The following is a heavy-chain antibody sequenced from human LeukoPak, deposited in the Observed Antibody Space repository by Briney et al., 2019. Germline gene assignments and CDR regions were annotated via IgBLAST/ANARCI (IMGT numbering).Heavy chain of an antibody. CDR1: VGTFSSYA. CDR2: IIPIFGTA. D-gene: IGHD3-10*01. V-gene: IGHV1-69*13. Sequence: SVKVSCKASVGTFSSYAISGVRQAPGQGLEWIGGIIPIFGTANYAQKFQGRVTITADESTSTAYMELSSLRSEDTAVYYCASRAEYYYYGMDVWGQGTTVTVSS. CDR3: ASRAEYYYYGMDV. J-gene: IGHJ6*02.